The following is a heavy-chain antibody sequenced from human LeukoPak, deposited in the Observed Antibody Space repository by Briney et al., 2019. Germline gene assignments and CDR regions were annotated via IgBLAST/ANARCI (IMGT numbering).Heavy chain of an antibody. CDR1: GDSISSGNYY. Sequence: KASETLSLTCTVSGDSISSGNYYWSWIRQPPGKGLEYIGYIYHSGSTYYNPSLKSRVTTSVDRSKNQFSLNLTSVTAADTAVYYCARDLAYGSSLRGAFDIWGQGTMVIVSS. J-gene: IGHJ3*02. D-gene: IGHD6-13*01. V-gene: IGHV4-30-2*01. CDR2: IYHSGST. CDR3: ARDLAYGSSLRGAFDI.